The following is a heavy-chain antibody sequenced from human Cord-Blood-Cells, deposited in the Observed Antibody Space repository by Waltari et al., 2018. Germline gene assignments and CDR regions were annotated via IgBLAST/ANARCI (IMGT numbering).Heavy chain of an antibody. CDR3: ARRTGEFDY. CDR2: IYHSGST. D-gene: IGHD7-27*01. J-gene: IGHJ4*02. CDR1: GYSISSGYY. V-gene: IGHV4-38-2*01. Sequence: QVQLQESGPGLVKPSETLSITCAVSGYSISSGYYWGWIRQPPGKGLEWIGSIYHSGSTYYNPSLKSRVTISVDTSKNQFSLKLSSVTAADTAVYYCARRTGEFDYWGQGTLVTVSS.